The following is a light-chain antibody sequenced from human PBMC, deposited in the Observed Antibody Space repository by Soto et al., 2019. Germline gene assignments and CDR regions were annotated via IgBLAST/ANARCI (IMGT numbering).Light chain of an antibody. CDR2: DVS. V-gene: IGLV2-14*03. CDR1: SSDVGGYNY. J-gene: IGLJ1*01. CDR3: SSYTSSSTLPYV. Sequence: QSALTQPASVSGSPGQWITISCTGSSSDVGGYNYVSWYQQHPGKAPKLMIYDVSNRPSGVSDRFSGSKSGNTASLTISGLQTEDEADYYCSSYTSSSTLPYVFGTGTKVTVL.